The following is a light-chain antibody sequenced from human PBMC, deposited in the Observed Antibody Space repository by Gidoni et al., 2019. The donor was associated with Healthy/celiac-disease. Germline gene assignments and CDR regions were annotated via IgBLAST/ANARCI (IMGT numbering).Light chain of an antibody. Sequence: DIQTTQSPSSLSASVGDRVTITCRASKSNSSYLNWYQQKPGKAPKLLIYAASSLQSGVPSRFSGSGSGTDVTLTISSLQPEDFATYYCQQSYSTPLTFGPGTKVDIK. V-gene: IGKV1-39*01. CDR1: KSNSSY. J-gene: IGKJ3*01. CDR2: AAS. CDR3: QQSYSTPLT.